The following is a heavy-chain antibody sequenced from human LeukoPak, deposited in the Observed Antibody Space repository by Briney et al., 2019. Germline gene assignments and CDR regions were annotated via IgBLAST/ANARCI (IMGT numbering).Heavy chain of an antibody. CDR1: GFTFSSYS. D-gene: IGHD3-10*01. Sequence: GGSLRLSCAASGFTFSSYSMNWVRQAPGKGPEWVSSISSSSSYIYYADSVKGRFTISRDNAKNSLYLQMNSLRAEDTAVYYCARDAITMVRGVIITLRYYFDYWGQGTLVTVSS. CDR3: ARDAITMVRGVIITLRYYFDY. J-gene: IGHJ4*02. V-gene: IGHV3-21*01. CDR2: ISSSSSYI.